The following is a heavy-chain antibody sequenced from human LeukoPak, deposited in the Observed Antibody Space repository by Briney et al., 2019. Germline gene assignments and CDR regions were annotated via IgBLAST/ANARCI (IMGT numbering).Heavy chain of an antibody. CDR1: GGTFSSYA. CDR2: IIPILGIA. Sequence: ASVKVSCKASGGTFSSYAISWVRQAPGQGLEWMGRIIPILGIANYARKFQGRVTITADKSTNTAYMELSSLRSEDTAVYYCARGGPYYYDSSFDYWGQGTLVTVSS. V-gene: IGHV1-69*04. D-gene: IGHD3-22*01. J-gene: IGHJ4*02. CDR3: ARGGPYYYDSSFDY.